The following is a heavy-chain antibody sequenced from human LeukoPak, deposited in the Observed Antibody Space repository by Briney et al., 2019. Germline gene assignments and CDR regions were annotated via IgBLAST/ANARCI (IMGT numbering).Heavy chain of an antibody. V-gene: IGHV3-23*01. CDR3: AKDGVEYYYDSSGYYHY. CDR2: ISGSGGST. CDR1: GFTFGDHG. J-gene: IGHJ4*02. D-gene: IGHD3-22*01. Sequence: AGGSLRLSCTTSGFTFGDHGMHWVRQAPGKGLEWVSAISGSGGSTYYADSVKGRFTISRDNSKNTLYLQMNSLRAEDTAVYYCAKDGVEYYYDSSGYYHYWGQGTLVTVSS.